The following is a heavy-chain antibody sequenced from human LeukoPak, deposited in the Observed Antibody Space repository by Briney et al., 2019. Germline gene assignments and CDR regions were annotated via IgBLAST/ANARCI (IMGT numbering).Heavy chain of an antibody. Sequence: SETLSLTCTVPGDSISTYYWSWIRQPPGKELEWIGYIYFSGTTKYSPSLKSRVTISVDTSKDQFSLSLSSVTAADTAVYYCARHGPLYDIWSAQFYFDSWGQGTLVTVSS. CDR1: GDSISTYY. D-gene: IGHD3-3*01. V-gene: IGHV4-59*08. CDR2: IYFSGTT. J-gene: IGHJ4*02. CDR3: ARHGPLYDIWSAQFYFDS.